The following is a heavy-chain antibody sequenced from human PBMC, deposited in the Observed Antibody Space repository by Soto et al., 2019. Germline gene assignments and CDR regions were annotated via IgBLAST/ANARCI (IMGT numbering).Heavy chain of an antibody. CDR2: ISSSSSTI. D-gene: IGHD6-19*01. V-gene: IGHV3-48*02. Sequence: GGSLRLSCAASGFTFSSYSMNWVRQAPGKGLEWVSYISSSSSTIYYADSVKGRFTISRDNAKNSLYLQMNSLRDEDTAVYYCARDESAVIAVADTDGYYYYGMDVWGQGTTVTVSS. CDR1: GFTFSSYS. J-gene: IGHJ6*02. CDR3: ARDESAVIAVADTDGYYYYGMDV.